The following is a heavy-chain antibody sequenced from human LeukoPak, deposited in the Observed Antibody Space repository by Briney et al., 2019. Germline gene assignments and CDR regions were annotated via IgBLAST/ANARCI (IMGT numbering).Heavy chain of an antibody. CDR3: ARVLGEYYYYGMDV. CDR1: GCTLIINS. V-gene: IGHV3-21*01. Sequence: GGPLRLSLAPSGCTLIINSRNWFGQAPGKGLEWASSISSSSSYIYYADSVKGRFTISRDNAKNSLYLQMNSLRAEDTAVYYCARVLGEYYYYGMDVWGQGTTVTVSS. J-gene: IGHJ6*02. CDR2: ISSSSSYI. D-gene: IGHD3-10*01.